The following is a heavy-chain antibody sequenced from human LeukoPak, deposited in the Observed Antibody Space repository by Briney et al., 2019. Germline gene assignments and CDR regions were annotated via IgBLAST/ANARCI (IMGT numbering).Heavy chain of an antibody. CDR2: IWYDGSNK. D-gene: IGHD3-10*01. CDR3: AKAGRYYGAFDY. CDR1: GFTFSSYG. J-gene: IGHJ4*02. V-gene: IGHV3-30*02. Sequence: GGSLRLSCAASGFTFSSYGMHWVRQAPGKGLEWVAVIWYDGSNKYYADSVKGRFTISRDNSKNTLYLQMNSLRAEDTAVYYCAKAGRYYGAFDYWGQGTLVTVSS.